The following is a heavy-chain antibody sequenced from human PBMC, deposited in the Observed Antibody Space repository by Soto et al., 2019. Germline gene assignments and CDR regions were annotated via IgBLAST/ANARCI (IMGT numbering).Heavy chain of an antibody. CDR2: INPNSGGT. J-gene: IGHJ6*02. V-gene: IGHV1-2*04. CDR3: ARDKPYYDFWSGYYSYYYGMDG. D-gene: IGHD3-3*01. CDR1: GYTFTGYY. Sequence: ASVKVSCKASGYTFTGYYMHWVRQAPGQGLEWMGWINPNSGGTNYAQKFQGWVTMTRDTPISTAYMELSRLRSDDTAVYYCARDKPYYDFWSGYYSYYYGMDGWGQGTTVTVSS.